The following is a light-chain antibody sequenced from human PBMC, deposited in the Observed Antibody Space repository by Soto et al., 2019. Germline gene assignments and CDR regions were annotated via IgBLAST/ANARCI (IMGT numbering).Light chain of an antibody. J-gene: IGLJ3*02. CDR1: SSDIGAGYD. Sequence: VLTQPPSVSGAPGQRVTISCTGSSSDIGAGYDVHWYQQLPGTAPKLLIYGNSNRPSGVPDRFSGSKSGTSASLAITGLQAEDGADYYCQSYDSSLSAWVFGGGTKLTVL. V-gene: IGLV1-40*01. CDR2: GNS. CDR3: QSYDSSLSAWV.